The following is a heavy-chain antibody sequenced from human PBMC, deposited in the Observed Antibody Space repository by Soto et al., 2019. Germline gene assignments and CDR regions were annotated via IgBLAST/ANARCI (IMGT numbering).Heavy chain of an antibody. CDR1: GYIFTTYY. V-gene: IGHV1-46*01. J-gene: IGHJ4*02. D-gene: IGHD2-21*02. CDR3: ARAQESCTGVCYRYSFDY. CDR2: INPSDGST. Sequence: QVQLVQSGAEVKKPGASVKVSCKTSGYIFTTYYMHWVRQAPGQGLEWMGVINPSDGSTTYTQNFQGRVTMTRDTSTATFYMELSSLRSEDTAIYYCARAQESCTGVCYRYSFDYWGQGTLVTVSS.